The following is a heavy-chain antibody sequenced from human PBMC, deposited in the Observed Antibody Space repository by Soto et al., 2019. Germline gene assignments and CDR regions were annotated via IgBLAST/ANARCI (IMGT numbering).Heavy chain of an antibody. V-gene: IGHV1-8*01. CDR1: GYTFTSYD. CDR2: MNPNSGNT. CDR3: ARGPRAVAGTPRGSKLNWFDP. J-gene: IGHJ5*02. Sequence: ASVKVSCKASGYTFTSYDINWVRQATGQGLEWMGWMNPNSGNTGYAQKFQGRVTMTRNTSISTAYMELSSLRSEDTAVYYCARGPRAVAGTPRGSKLNWFDPWGQGTLVTVSS. D-gene: IGHD6-19*01.